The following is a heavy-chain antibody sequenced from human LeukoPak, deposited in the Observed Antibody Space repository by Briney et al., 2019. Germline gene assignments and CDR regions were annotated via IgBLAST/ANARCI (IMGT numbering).Heavy chain of an antibody. CDR3: ARPRYGYNRLLTPFDY. CDR2: IWYDGSNK. Sequence: GRSLRLSCAASGFTFSSYGMHWVRQAPGKGLEWVAVIWYDGSNKYYADSVKGRFTISRDNSKNTLYLQMNSLRAEDTAVYYCARPRYGYNRLLTPFDYWGQGTLVTVSS. V-gene: IGHV3-33*01. CDR1: GFTFSSYG. J-gene: IGHJ4*02. D-gene: IGHD5-24*01.